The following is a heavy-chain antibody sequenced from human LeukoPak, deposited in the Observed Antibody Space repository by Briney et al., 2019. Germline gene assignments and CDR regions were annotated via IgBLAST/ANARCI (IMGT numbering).Heavy chain of an antibody. D-gene: IGHD2-21*01. V-gene: IGHV3-48*03. CDR1: GFTVSSYE. CDR2: ISSSGSTI. Sequence: GGSLRLSCAASGFTVSSYEMNWVRQAPGKGLEWVSYISSSGSTIYYADSVKGRFTISRDNAKNSLYLQMNSLRAEDTAVYYCARDRVINWFDPWGQGTLVTVSS. CDR3: ARDRVINWFDP. J-gene: IGHJ5*02.